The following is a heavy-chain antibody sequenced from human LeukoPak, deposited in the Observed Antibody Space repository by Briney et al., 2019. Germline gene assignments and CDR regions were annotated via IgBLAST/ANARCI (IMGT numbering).Heavy chain of an antibody. CDR3: ARTIAALYNWFDP. V-gene: IGHV4-38-2*02. D-gene: IGHD6-13*01. CDR2: IYHSGST. CDR1: GYSISSGYY. Sequence: KPSETLSLTCTVSGYSISSGYYWGWIRQPPGKGPEWIGSIYHSGSTYYNPSLKSRVTISVDTSKNQFSLKLSSVTAADTAVYYCARTIAALYNWFDPWGQGTLVTVSS. J-gene: IGHJ5*02.